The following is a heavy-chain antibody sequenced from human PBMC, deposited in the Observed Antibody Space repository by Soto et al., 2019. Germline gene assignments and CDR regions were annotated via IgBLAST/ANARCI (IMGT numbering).Heavy chain of an antibody. CDR3: ARRGSGSYCDS. J-gene: IGHJ4*02. Sequence: EVQLLESGGGLVQPGGSLSLSCAASGFTFSSYAMRWVRQAPVKGLEWVSAISGSGGSTYYADSVKGRFTISRDNSKNTLYLQMNSRRAYDSAVDYCARRGSGSYCDSWGQGTLVTVCS. D-gene: IGHD1-26*01. CDR2: ISGSGGST. CDR1: GFTFSSYA. V-gene: IGHV3-23*01.